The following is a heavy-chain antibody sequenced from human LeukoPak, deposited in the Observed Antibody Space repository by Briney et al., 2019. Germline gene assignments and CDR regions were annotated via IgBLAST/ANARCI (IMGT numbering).Heavy chain of an antibody. V-gene: IGHV4-59*01. CDR3: VRGRAWFDP. CDR1: GGSISSYY. CDR2: IYYSGTT. J-gene: IGHJ5*02. D-gene: IGHD3-10*01. Sequence: SETLSLTCTVSGGSISSYYWSWIRPPPAKGLQWIGYIYYSGTTNYNSSLESRVTISVVTSKNQFSLRLNSVTAADTDVYYCVRGRAWFDPWGQGTLVTVSS.